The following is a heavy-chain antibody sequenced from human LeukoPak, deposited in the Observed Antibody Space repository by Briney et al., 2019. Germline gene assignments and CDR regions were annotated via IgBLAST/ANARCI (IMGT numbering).Heavy chain of an antibody. CDR1: SGSFSGYY. V-gene: IGHV4-34*01. J-gene: IGHJ6*02. CDR3: ARVKLTAAGYYYYGMDV. Sequence: SETLSLTCAVYSGSFSGYYWSWIRQPPGKGLEWIGEINHSGSTNYNTSLKSRVTISVDTSKNQFSLKLSSVTAADTAVYYCARVKLTAAGYYYYGMDVWGQGTTVTVSS. CDR2: INHSGST. D-gene: IGHD6-13*01.